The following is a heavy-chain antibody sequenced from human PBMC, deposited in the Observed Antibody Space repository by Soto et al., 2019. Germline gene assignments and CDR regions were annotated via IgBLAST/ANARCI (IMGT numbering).Heavy chain of an antibody. Sequence: QITFKESGPTLVKPKQTLALTCTFSGFSVTSDGVGVGWIRQPPGKALEWLAVIFWDDDKRYRPSLESGLSIARDTSKDQVFLTMTNIESVDTATYYCALHNGGDYTFWGQGTRVTVSS. J-gene: IGHJ4*02. CDR2: IFWDDDK. V-gene: IGHV2-5*02. D-gene: IGHD4-17*01. CDR1: GFSVTSDGVG. CDR3: ALHNGGDYTF.